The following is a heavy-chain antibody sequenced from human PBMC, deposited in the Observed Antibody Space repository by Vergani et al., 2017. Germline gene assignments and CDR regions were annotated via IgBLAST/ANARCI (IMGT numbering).Heavy chain of an antibody. V-gene: IGHV1-69*13. Sequence: QVQLVQSGAEVKKPGASVKVSCKASGYTFTSYGISWVRQAPGQGLEWMGGIIPIFGTANYAQKFQGRVTITADESTSTAYMELSSLRSEDTAVYYCARDLSSTKYYYYYYMDVWGKGTTVTVSS. CDR1: GYTFTSYG. J-gene: IGHJ6*03. CDR3: ARDLSSTKYYYYYYMDV. D-gene: IGHD6-13*01. CDR2: IIPIFGTA.